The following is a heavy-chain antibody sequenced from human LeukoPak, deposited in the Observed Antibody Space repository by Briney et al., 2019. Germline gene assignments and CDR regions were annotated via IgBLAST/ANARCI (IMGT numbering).Heavy chain of an antibody. Sequence: SETLSLTCTVSGGSFSSYYWSWVRQPPGKGLEWIGNIYYSGSTHSNPSLKSRVTISVDTSKNQFSLRLSSVTAADTAVYYCARVTGYMTEDYFDYWGQGTLITVSS. D-gene: IGHD6-13*01. CDR3: ARVTGYMTEDYFDY. V-gene: IGHV4-59*01. CDR1: GGSFSSYY. J-gene: IGHJ4*02. CDR2: IYYSGST.